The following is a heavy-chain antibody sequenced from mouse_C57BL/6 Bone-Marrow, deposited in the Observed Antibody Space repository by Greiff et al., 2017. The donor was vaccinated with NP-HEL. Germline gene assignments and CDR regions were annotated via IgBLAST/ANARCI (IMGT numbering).Heavy chain of an antibody. CDR3: TRSPYDYDAWFAY. J-gene: IGHJ3*01. D-gene: IGHD2-4*01. V-gene: IGHV1-15*01. CDR2: IDPETGGT. CDR1: GYTFTDYE. Sequence: VQLQQSGAELVRPGASVTPSCKASGYTFTDYEMHWVKQTPVHGLEWIGAIDPETGGTAYNQKFKGKAILTADKSSSTAYMELRSLTSEDSAVYYCTRSPYDYDAWFAYWGQGTLVTVSA.